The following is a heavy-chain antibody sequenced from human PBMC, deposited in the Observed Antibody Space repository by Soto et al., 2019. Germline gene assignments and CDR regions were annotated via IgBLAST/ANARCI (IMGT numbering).Heavy chain of an antibody. V-gene: IGHV4-39*07. CDR1: GGSISTSSYY. J-gene: IGHJ6*02. CDR2: VNHSGTT. Sequence: PSETLSLTCTVSGGSISTSSYYWGWIRQPPGKGLEWIGNVNHSGTTNYNPSLKSRVTISLNTSKNQFSLKLSSVTAADTAVYYCASVRGGYYYAMDVWGQGTTVTVSS. D-gene: IGHD3-10*02. CDR3: ASVRGGYYYAMDV.